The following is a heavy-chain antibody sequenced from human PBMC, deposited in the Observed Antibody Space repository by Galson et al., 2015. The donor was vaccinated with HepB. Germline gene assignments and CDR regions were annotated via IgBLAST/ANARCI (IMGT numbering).Heavy chain of an antibody. Sequence: SLRLSCAASGFTFSSYGMHWVRQAPGKGLEWVAVISYDGSNKYYADSVKGRFTISRDNSKNTLYLQMNSLRAEDTAVYYCAKAVVVAALNWFDPWGQGTLVTASS. V-gene: IGHV3-30*18. CDR2: ISYDGSNK. D-gene: IGHD2-15*01. CDR3: AKAVVVAALNWFDP. J-gene: IGHJ5*02. CDR1: GFTFSSYG.